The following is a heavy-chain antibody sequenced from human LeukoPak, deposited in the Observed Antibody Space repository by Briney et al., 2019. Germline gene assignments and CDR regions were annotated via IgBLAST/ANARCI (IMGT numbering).Heavy chain of an antibody. Sequence: SETLSLTCTVSGGSISSYYWSWIRQPPGKGLEWIGYVYYSGSTKYNPSLKSRVTISVDTSKNQFSLKLSSVTAADTAVYYCARRGIAAARSAFDIWGQGTMVTVSS. D-gene: IGHD6-13*01. V-gene: IGHV4-59*08. CDR1: GGSISSYY. CDR3: ARRGIAAARSAFDI. CDR2: VYYSGST. J-gene: IGHJ3*02.